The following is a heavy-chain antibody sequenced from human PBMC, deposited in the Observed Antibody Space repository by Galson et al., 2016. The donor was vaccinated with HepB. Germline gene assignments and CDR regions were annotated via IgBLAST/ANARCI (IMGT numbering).Heavy chain of an antibody. D-gene: IGHD6-13*01. Sequence: TLSLTCTVSGGSISSSTYYWDWIRQPPGKGLEWIGSIHYSGSTYYNPSLKSRVTISVDTSKNQFSLKLSSVTAADTAVYYCARHGGIAAAVAYYYFGLDVWGQGTTVTVSS. V-gene: IGHV4-39*01. CDR2: IHYSGST. J-gene: IGHJ6*02. CDR1: GGSISSSTYY. CDR3: ARHGGIAAAVAYYYFGLDV.